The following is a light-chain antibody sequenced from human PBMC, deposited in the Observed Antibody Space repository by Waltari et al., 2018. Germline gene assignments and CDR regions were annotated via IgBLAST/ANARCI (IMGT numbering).Light chain of an antibody. Sequence: DIEMTQSPESLAVSLGERITINCKSGRSVLSISNNRNYFAWYQHKPGQPPNHLLYWASPRTSGGPGRFIGSGSGTDFTLTITSLQAEDVAVYYCQQHYSNPVFGQGTRLELK. CDR3: QQHYSNPV. CDR1: RSVLSISNNRNY. CDR2: WAS. V-gene: IGKV4-1*01. J-gene: IGKJ5*01.